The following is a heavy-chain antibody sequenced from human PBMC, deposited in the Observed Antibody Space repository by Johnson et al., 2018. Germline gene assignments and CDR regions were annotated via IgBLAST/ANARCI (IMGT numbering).Heavy chain of an antibody. CDR2: ISGDAVGT. Sequence: VQLVQSGGGLVQPGGSLRLSCAASGFTFSRYGMTWVRQAPGKGLEWVSAISGDAVGTFYADSVRGRFTISRDNSKNTLYMQINSMRAEDPAVYYCAKGRRGCGSASCYYQFGLDGWGQGTTVTVSS. J-gene: IGHJ6*02. CDR1: GFTFSRYG. CDR3: AKGRRGCGSASCYYQFGLDG. D-gene: IGHD2-2*01. V-gene: IGHV3-23*04.